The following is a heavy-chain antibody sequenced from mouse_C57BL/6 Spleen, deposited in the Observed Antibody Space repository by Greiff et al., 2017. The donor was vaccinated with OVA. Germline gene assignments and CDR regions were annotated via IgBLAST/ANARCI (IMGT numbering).Heavy chain of an antibody. CDR3: ARWGAMDY. CDR2: INPNNGGT. Sequence: EVQLQQSGPELVKPGASVKISCKASGYTFTDYYMNWVKQSHGKSLEWIGDINPNNGGTSYNQKFKGKATLTVDKSSSTAYMERRSLTSEDSAVYYCARWGAMDYWGQGTSVTVSS. CDR1: GYTFTDYY. V-gene: IGHV1-26*01. J-gene: IGHJ4*01.